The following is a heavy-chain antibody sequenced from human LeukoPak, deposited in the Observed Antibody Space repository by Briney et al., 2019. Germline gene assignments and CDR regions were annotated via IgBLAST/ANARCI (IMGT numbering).Heavy chain of an antibody. CDR2: ISYRSKWVY. V-gene: IGHV6-1*01. D-gene: IGHD6-13*01. CDR1: GDSVSSNSAA. Sequence: SQTLSLTCAISGDSVSSNSAAWNWIRQSPSRGLEWLGRISYRSKWVYDYAVSVKSRTSINGDTSKNQFSLQLNSVTPEDSAVYYCSRVARYSNSWFDYWGQGTLVTVSS. J-gene: IGHJ4*02. CDR3: SRVARYSNSWFDY.